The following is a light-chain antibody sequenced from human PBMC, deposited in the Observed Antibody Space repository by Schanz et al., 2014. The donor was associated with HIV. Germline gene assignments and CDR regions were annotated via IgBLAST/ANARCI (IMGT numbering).Light chain of an antibody. CDR2: AAS. Sequence: IRITQSPSSFSASTGDRVTITCRASQSISSYLNWYQQKPGKAPKLLIYAASSLQSGVPSRFSGSGSGTDFTLTISSLQPEDFATYYCQQSYSTPQTFGQGTKLEIK. CDR1: QSISSY. CDR3: QQSYSTPQT. V-gene: IGKV1-39*01. J-gene: IGKJ2*01.